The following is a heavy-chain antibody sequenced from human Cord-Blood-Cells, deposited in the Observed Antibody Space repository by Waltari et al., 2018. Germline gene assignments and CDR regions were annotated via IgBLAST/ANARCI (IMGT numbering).Heavy chain of an antibody. J-gene: IGHJ4*02. D-gene: IGHD6-6*01. CDR2: LYHSGST. CDR3: ARGGDSSSSFVGTIDY. V-gene: IGHV4-4*02. CDR1: GGSVSSSNW. Sequence: QLQLQESGPGLVKPSGTLSLTCAVPGGSVSSSNWRSWVRQPPGKGLEWIGELYHSGSTNYNPSLKSRVTISVDKSKNQFSLKLSSVTAADTAVYYCARGGDSSSSFVGTIDYWGQGTLVTVSS.